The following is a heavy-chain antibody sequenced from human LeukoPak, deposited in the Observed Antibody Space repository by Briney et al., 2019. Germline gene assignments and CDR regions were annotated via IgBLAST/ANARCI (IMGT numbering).Heavy chain of an antibody. V-gene: IGHV3-48*02. D-gene: IGHD3-9*01. Sequence: PGGSLRLSCAASGFTFSSYSMNWVRQAPGKGLEWVSFISDSRRTIYYADSVKGRFTLSRDNAQNSLSLQMSSLRDEDTAIYYCVRDRYTGSFDYWGQGTPVTVSS. J-gene: IGHJ4*02. CDR2: ISDSRRTI. CDR1: GFTFSSYS. CDR3: VRDRYTGSFDY.